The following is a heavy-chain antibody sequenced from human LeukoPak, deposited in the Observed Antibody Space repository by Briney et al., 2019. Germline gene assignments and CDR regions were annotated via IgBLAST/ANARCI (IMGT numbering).Heavy chain of an antibody. CDR2: MNPNSGNT. CDR1: GYTFTSYD. J-gene: IGHJ4*02. D-gene: IGHD2-15*01. V-gene: IGHV1-8*01. Sequence: ASVKVSCKASGYTFTSYDINWVRQATGQGLEWMGWMNPNSGNTGYAQKFQGRVTMTRNTSISTAYMELSSLRSEDTAVYYCARVPTRYCSGGSCFIGGYWGQGTLVTVSS. CDR3: ARVPTRYCSGGSCFIGGY.